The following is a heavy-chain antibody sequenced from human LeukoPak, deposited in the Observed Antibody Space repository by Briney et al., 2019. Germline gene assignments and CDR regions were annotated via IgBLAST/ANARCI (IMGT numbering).Heavy chain of an antibody. CDR2: INHSGST. CDR3: ARLEMTVTMFDY. CDR1: GGSISSSSYY. D-gene: IGHD4-17*01. Sequence: PSETLSLTCTVSGGSISSSSYYWGWIRQPPGKGLEWIGEINHSGSTNYNPSLKSRVTISVDTSKNQFSLKLSSVTAADTAVYYCARLEMTVTMFDYWGQGTLVTVSS. V-gene: IGHV4-39*07. J-gene: IGHJ4*02.